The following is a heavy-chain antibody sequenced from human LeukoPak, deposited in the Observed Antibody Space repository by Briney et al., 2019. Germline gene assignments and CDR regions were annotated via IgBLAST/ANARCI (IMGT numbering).Heavy chain of an antibody. CDR2: IWSDGSVK. J-gene: IGHJ1*01. D-gene: IGHD6-19*01. CDR3: ARGPIAVAGTPSIYQH. Sequence: GRSLRLSCAASGFTFSNYGMHWVRQAPGEGLEWVAVIWSDGSVKYYADSVKGRFTISRDNSRNTLYLQMNSLRAEDTAVYYCARGPIAVAGTPSIYQHWGQGTLVTVSS. CDR1: GFTFSNYG. V-gene: IGHV3-33*01.